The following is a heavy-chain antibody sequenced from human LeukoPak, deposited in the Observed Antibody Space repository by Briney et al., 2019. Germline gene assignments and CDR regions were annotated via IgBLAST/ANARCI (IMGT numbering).Heavy chain of an antibody. Sequence: SVEVSCKASGYTFTGYYIHWVRQAPGQGLEWMGGIIPIFGTANYAQKFQGRVTITADKSTSTAYMELSSLRSEDTAVYYCSRGQFRLGQYDSSAFDYWGQGTLVTVSS. CDR2: IIPIFGTA. V-gene: IGHV1-69*06. J-gene: IGHJ4*02. CDR1: GYTFTGYY. CDR3: SRGQFRLGQYDSSAFDY. D-gene: IGHD3-22*01.